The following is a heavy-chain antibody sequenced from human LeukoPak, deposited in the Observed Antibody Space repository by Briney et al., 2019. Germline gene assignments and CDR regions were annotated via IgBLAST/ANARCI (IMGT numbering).Heavy chain of an antibody. V-gene: IGHV4-59*01. CDR3: ARDDYYDSSAIFDY. D-gene: IGHD3-22*01. Sequence: SETLSLTXTVSGGSISSYYWSWIRQPPGKGLEWIGYIYYSGSTNYNPSLKSRVTISLDTSKNQFSLKLSSVTAADAAVYYCARDDYYDSSAIFDYWGQGTLVTVSS. CDR1: GGSISSYY. J-gene: IGHJ4*02. CDR2: IYYSGST.